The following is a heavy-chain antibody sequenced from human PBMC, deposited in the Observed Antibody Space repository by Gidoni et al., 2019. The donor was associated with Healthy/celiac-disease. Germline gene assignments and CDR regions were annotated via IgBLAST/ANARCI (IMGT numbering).Heavy chain of an antibody. CDR2: IIPIFGTA. V-gene: IGHV1-69*01. J-gene: IGHJ6*03. CDR1: GGTFSSYA. CDR3: ARDGFWSGYYDYYYYYMDV. Sequence: QVQLVQSGAEVKKPGSSVKVSCKASGGTFSSYAISWVRQAPGQGLEWMGGIIPIFGTANYAQKFQGRVTITADESTSTAYMELSSLRSEDTAVYYCARDGFWSGYYDYYYYYMDVWGKGTTVTVSS. D-gene: IGHD3-3*01.